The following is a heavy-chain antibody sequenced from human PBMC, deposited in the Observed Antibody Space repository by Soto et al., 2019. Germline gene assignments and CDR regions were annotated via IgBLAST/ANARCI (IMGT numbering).Heavy chain of an antibody. CDR3: AKARGSWGYSLDY. Sequence: EVRLLESGGGLVQPGGSLRVSCAASGFTFSSYVLNWVRQAPGKGLEWVSDISGSGGSTDYADSVKGRFTISRDNSKNTVDLQMNSLRAEDTSVYYCAKARGSWGYSLDYWGHGTLVTVSS. D-gene: IGHD5-12*01. J-gene: IGHJ4*01. CDR2: ISGSGGST. CDR1: GFTFSSYV. V-gene: IGHV3-23*01.